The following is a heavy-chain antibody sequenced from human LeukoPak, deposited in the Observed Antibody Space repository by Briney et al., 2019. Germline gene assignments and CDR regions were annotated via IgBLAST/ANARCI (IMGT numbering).Heavy chain of an antibody. D-gene: IGHD3-10*01. J-gene: IGHJ6*02. CDR3: ARDGGSGSPLGGHYYYGMDV. V-gene: IGHV3-66*01. CDR1: GFTVSGLC. CDR2: LYTGDNT. Sequence: PGGSLRLSCAASGFTVSGLCMSWVRQAPGKGLEWVAFLYTGDNTYYADSVKDRFTISRDNSKNTLYLQMNSLGAEDTAVYYCARDGGSGSPLGGHYYYGMDVWGQGTTVTVSS.